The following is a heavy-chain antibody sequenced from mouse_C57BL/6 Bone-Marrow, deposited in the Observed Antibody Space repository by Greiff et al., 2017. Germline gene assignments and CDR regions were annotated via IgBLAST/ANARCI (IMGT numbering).Heavy chain of an antibody. Sequence: QVQLQQPGAELVKPGASVKLSCKASGYTFTSYWMQWVKQRPGQGLEWIGEIDPSDSYTNYNQKFKGKATLTVDTSSSTAYMQLSSLTSEDSAVYYCARRLLYIDYWVQGTTLTVSS. CDR2: IDPSDSYT. D-gene: IGHD2-13*01. V-gene: IGHV1-50*01. CDR3: ARRLLYIDY. CDR1: GYTFTSYW. J-gene: IGHJ2*01.